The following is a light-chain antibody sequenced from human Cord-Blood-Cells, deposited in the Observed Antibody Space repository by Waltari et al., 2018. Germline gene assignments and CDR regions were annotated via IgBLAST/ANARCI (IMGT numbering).Light chain of an antibody. V-gene: IGLV2-14*01. J-gene: IGLJ2*01. Sequence: QSALTQPASVSGSPGQSITISCTGTSSDVGGYNYVSWYQQHPGKAPKLMIYDVSNRPSGVSNRFSGSKSVNTASLTISGLQAEDEADYYCSSYTSSSRVFGGGTKLTVL. CDR3: SSYTSSSRV. CDR1: SSDVGGYNY. CDR2: DVS.